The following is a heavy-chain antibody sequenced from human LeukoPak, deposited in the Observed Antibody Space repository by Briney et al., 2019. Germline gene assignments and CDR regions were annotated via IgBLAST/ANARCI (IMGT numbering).Heavy chain of an antibody. J-gene: IGHJ3*01. V-gene: IGHV4-39*01. CDR3: ARRPNLPADYGDYWRFDV. D-gene: IGHD4-17*01. CDR1: GVSISRSFYY. CDR2: IYYTGST. Sequence: SETLSLTCSISGVSISRSFYYCGWIRQPPGKSLEWIGNIYYTGSTYYNPSLKSRVSMSVDTSKNQFSLNLISVTAADTAVYFCARRPNLPADYGDYWRFDVWGQGRRVTVSS.